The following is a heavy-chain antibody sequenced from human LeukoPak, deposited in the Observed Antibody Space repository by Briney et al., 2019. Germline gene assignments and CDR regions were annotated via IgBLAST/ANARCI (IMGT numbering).Heavy chain of an antibody. D-gene: IGHD1-26*01. CDR1: GFTFSSYV. J-gene: IGHJ4*02. CDR2: ISDSGGRT. CDR3: AKDEWDLLGGFDY. Sequence: PGGSLRLSCAASGFTFSSYVMNWVRQAPGKGLEWVSAISDSGGRTYYADSVKGRFTISRDNSNNTLYLQMNSLRAEDTAVYYCAKDEWDLLGGFDYWGQGTLVTVSS. V-gene: IGHV3-23*01.